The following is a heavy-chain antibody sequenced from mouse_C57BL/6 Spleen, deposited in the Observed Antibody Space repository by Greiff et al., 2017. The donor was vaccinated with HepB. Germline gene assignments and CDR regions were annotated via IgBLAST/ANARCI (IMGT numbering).Heavy chain of an antibody. CDR3: ARGDYGSSYWYFDV. CDR1: GFTFSSYA. Sequence: VQLVESGGGLVKPGGSLKLSCAASGFTFSSYAMSWVRQTPEKRLEWVATISDGGSYTYYPDNVKGRFTISRDNAKNNLYLQMSHLKSEDTAMYYCARGDYGSSYWYFDVWGTGTTVTVSS. CDR2: ISDGGSYT. V-gene: IGHV5-4*01. J-gene: IGHJ1*03. D-gene: IGHD1-1*01.